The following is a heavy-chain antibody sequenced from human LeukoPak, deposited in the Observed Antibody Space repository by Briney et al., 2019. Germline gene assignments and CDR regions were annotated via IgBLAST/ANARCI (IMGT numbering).Heavy chain of an antibody. J-gene: IGHJ2*01. Sequence: GGTLRPSCAASGFTFTKYAMSWVRQAAGKGLEWVSAIGGSGTKTFYAESVKGRFTISRDNSNNILFLQMDSLRAEDTAMYYCARDRVVVATTTPPYWYFDLWGRGTRVTVSS. CDR3: ARDRVVVATTTPPYWYFDL. V-gene: IGHV3-23*01. D-gene: IGHD2-15*01. CDR1: GFTFTKYA. CDR2: IGGSGTKT.